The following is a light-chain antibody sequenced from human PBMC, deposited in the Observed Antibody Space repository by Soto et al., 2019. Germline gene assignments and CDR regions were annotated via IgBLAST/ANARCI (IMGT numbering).Light chain of an antibody. J-gene: IGLJ3*02. V-gene: IGLV2-14*01. CDR2: EVT. CDR3: SSYTTSGTPV. Sequence: QSALTQPASVSGSPGQSITISCTGTSSDVGGYHYLSWYQQHPGKAPRVMIYEVTNRPSGVSNRFSGSKSGNTASLTIAGLTAEDEADYFCSSYTTSGTPVFGGGTKLTVL. CDR1: SSDVGGYHY.